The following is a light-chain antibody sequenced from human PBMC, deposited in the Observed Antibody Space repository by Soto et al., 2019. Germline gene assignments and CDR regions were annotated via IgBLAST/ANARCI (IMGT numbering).Light chain of an antibody. J-gene: IGKJ5*01. CDR2: GAT. V-gene: IGKV3-20*01. Sequence: EIVLTQSPGTLSLSPGERATLSCRASQSVSSSYLAWYQQKLGQAPRLLIYGATSRATGIPDRFSGSGSGADFTLTISRLEADDFEVYYCQQYGSSITFGQGTRLDIK. CDR1: QSVSSSY. CDR3: QQYGSSIT.